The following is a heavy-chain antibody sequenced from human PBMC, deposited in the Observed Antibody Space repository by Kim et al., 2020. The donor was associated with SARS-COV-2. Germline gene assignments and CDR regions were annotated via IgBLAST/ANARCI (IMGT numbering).Heavy chain of an antibody. CDR3: AKDRAYCGGDCYPSGWYFDL. CDR2: ISGSGGST. Sequence: GGSLRLSCAASGFTFSSYAMSWVRQAPGKGLEWVSAISGSGGSTYYADSVKGRFTISRDNSKNTLYLQMNSLRAEDTAVYYCAKDRAYCGGDCYPSGWYFDLWGRGTLVTVSS. V-gene: IGHV3-23*01. D-gene: IGHD2-21*02. CDR1: GFTFSSYA. J-gene: IGHJ2*01.